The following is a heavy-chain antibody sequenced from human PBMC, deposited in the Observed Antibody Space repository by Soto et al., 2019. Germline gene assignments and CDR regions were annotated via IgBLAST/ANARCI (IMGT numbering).Heavy chain of an antibody. J-gene: IGHJ4*02. CDR1: GDSVSSSNIA. V-gene: IGHV6-1*01. Sequence: SQTLSLTCAVSGDSVSSSNIAWNWLRQSPWRGLEWLGRTYYRSKWYNEYAVSVRSRITINLDTSKNQFSLQLNSVTPEDTAVYYCARGRWAIFDYRAQGAQVNVSA. CDR3: ARGRWAIFDY. D-gene: IGHD1-26*01. CDR2: TYYRSKWYN.